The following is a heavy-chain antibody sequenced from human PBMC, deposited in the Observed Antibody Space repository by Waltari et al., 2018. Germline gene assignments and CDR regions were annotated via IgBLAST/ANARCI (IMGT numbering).Heavy chain of an antibody. D-gene: IGHD6-13*01. J-gene: IGHJ5*02. CDR3: AKDGSSWYRGDWFDP. V-gene: IGHV3-30*02. CDR2: IRYDGSDK. CDR1: GFTFSSYA. Sequence: QVHLVESGGGVVQPGGSLRLSCEASGFTFSSYAMQWVRQAPGKGLEWLSFIRYDGSDKYYAASAKGRFTISRDNPENTLYLQMNSLRVEDTAVYYCAKDGSSWYRGDWFDPWGQGTLVIVSS.